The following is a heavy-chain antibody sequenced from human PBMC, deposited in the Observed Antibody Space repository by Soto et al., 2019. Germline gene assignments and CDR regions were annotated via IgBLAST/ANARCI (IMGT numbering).Heavy chain of an antibody. J-gene: IGHJ6*02. Sequence: PGESLKISCKGSGYSFTSYWIGWVRQMPGKGLEWMGIIYPGDSDTRYSPSFQGQVTISADKSISTAYLQWSSLKASDTAMYYCARHAIEEAGTGDYYYGLDFWGQGTTVTVSS. CDR1: GYSFTSYW. CDR2: IYPGDSDT. CDR3: ARHAIEEAGTGDYYYGLDF. D-gene: IGHD6-13*01. V-gene: IGHV5-51*01.